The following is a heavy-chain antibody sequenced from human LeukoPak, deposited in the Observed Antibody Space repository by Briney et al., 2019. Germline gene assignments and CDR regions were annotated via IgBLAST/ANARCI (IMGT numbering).Heavy chain of an antibody. CDR3: ATSMVRGVIRGYWSCDL. D-gene: IGHD3-10*01. V-gene: IGHV3-11*06. J-gene: IGHJ2*01. Sequence: GGSLRLSCAASGFTFSDYYMSWIRQAPGKGLEWVSYISISSSYTNYADSVKGRFTISRDNAKNSLYLQMNSLRAEDTPVYYCATSMVRGVIRGYWSCDLWGRGTLVTVSS. CDR2: ISISSSYT. CDR1: GFTFSDYY.